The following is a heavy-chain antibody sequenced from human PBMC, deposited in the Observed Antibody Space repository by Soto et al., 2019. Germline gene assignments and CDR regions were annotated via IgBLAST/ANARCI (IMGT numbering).Heavy chain of an antibody. Sequence: QVQLVESGGGVVQPGRSLRLSCAASGFSFSSHSMHWVRQAPGKGLEWVAIIWHDGSYKYYADSVKGRFTISKDNSKNTLYMQMDSLRPEAPAVYYCAGDMDAWSTDGWYQYFDSWGLGTLVACS. J-gene: IGHJ4*02. V-gene: IGHV3-33*01. D-gene: IGHD6-19*01. CDR2: IWHDGSYK. CDR1: GFSFSSHS. CDR3: AGDMDAWSTDGWYQYFDS.